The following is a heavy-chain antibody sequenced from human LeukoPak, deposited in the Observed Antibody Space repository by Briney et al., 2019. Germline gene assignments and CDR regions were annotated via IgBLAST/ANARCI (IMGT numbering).Heavy chain of an antibody. V-gene: IGHV3-13*01. J-gene: IGHJ4*02. Sequence: GGSLRLSCAASGFTFSSYDMHWVRQATGKGLEWVSAIGTAGDTYYPGSVKGRFTISRENAKNSLYLQMNSLRAEDTAIYYCARRAGEYSHPYDYWGQGTLVTVSS. CDR3: ARRAGEYSHPYDY. CDR2: IGTAGDT. CDR1: GFTFSSYD. D-gene: IGHD2-15*01.